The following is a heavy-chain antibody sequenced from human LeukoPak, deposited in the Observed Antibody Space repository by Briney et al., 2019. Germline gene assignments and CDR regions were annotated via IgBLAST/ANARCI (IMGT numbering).Heavy chain of an antibody. CDR3: ARELGYYDSSGYSLGY. D-gene: IGHD3-22*01. CDR1: GFTVSSNY. CDR2: IYSGGST. Sequence: PGGSLGLSCAASGFTVSSNYMSWVRQAPGKGLEWVSVIYSGGSTYYADSVKGRFTISRDNSKNTLYLQMNSLRAEDTAVCYCARELGYYDSSGYSLGYWGQGTLVTVSS. J-gene: IGHJ4*02. V-gene: IGHV3-66*01.